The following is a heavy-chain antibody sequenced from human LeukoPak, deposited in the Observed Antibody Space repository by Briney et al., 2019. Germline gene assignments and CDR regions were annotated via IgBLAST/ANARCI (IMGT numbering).Heavy chain of an antibody. D-gene: IGHD6-19*01. CDR1: GGSISSSSYY. V-gene: IGHV4-39*01. CDR3: ARNLRRIAVAGYYFDY. CDR2: IYYSGST. J-gene: IGHJ4*02. Sequence: PSETLSLTCTVSGGSISSSSYYWGWIRQPPGKGLEWIGSIYYSGSTYYNPSLKSRVTISVDTSKNQFSLKLSPVTAADTAVYYCARNLRRIAVAGYYFDYWGQGTLVTVSS.